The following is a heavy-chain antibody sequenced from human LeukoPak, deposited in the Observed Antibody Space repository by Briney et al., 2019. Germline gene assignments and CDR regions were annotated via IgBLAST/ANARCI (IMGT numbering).Heavy chain of an antibody. CDR3: ARTRNRLDY. CDR2: ISYDGSNV. V-gene: IGHV3-30*04. CDR1: GFTFSSYA. J-gene: IGHJ4*02. Sequence: PGGSLRLPCAASGFTFSSYAMHWVRQAPGKGLEWLAFISYDGSNVYYADSVKGRFTISRDNSKSTLYLQMISLRAEDTAVYNCARTRNRLDYWGQGTLVTVSS. D-gene: IGHD1-14*01.